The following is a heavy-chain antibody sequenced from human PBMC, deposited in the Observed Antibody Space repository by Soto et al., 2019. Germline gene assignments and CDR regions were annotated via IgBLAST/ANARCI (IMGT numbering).Heavy chain of an antibody. CDR2: IFHSGST. CDR1: GGSVSSSNW. D-gene: IGHD5-12*01. CDR3: ASFSAYSGWIDP. Sequence: QVQLQESGPGLVKPSETLSLTCTVSGGSVSSSNWWSWVRQPPGKGLEWIGEIFHSGSTNYNPSLRSRVTISVDKSKNHPSLKLSSVTAADTAVYYCASFSAYSGWIDPWGQGTLVTVSS. V-gene: IGHV4-4*02. J-gene: IGHJ5*02.